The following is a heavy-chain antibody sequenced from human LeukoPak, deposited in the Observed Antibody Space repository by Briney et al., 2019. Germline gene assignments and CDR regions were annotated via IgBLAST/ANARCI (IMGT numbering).Heavy chain of an antibody. CDR1: GDSVSSKSAT. CDR3: AREGWFGEPPSHWFDP. D-gene: IGHD3-10*01. V-gene: IGHV6-1*01. J-gene: IGHJ5*02. Sequence: SQTLSLTCAISGDSVSSKSATWNWIRQSPSRGLEWLSRTYYTSRWNVDYASSVKSRITINPDTSRNQFSLQLNSVTPEDTAVYYCAREGWFGEPPSHWFDPWGQGTLVTVSS. CDR2: TYYTSRWNV.